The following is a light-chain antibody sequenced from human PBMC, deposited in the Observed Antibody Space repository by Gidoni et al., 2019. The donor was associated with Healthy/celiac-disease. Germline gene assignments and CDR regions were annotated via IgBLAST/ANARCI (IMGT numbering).Light chain of an antibody. CDR1: QSITRS. J-gene: IGKJ2*01. CDR3: QQSYITPRT. Sequence: DIQMTQSPSSLSASVGDRVTINCRASQSITRSLNWYPQKPGKAPNLLIYAASSLQSGVPSRFSGSGSGTDFTLTISSLQPEDFATYYCQQSYITPRTFGPGTKLEIK. V-gene: IGKV1-39*01. CDR2: AAS.